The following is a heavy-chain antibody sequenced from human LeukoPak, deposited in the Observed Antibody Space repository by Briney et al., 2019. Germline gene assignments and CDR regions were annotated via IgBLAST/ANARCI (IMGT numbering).Heavy chain of an antibody. D-gene: IGHD2-21*01. CDR1: GFTFSTYG. Sequence: GGSLRLSCAASGFTFSTYGMHWVRQAPGKGLEWVAFIRYDGSNKFYADSVKGRFTISRDNAKKSVYLQMNSLRAEDTAVYYCATTGLLGDIPWGQGTLVTVSS. V-gene: IGHV3-30*02. CDR2: IRYDGSNK. CDR3: ATTGLLGDIP. J-gene: IGHJ5*02.